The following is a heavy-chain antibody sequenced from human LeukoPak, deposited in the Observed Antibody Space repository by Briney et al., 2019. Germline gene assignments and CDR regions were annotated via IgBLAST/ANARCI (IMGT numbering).Heavy chain of an antibody. V-gene: IGHV4-61*02. Sequence: SETLSLTCTVSSGSISSGNYYWSWIRQPAGKGLEWIGRIYTSGSTNYNPSLKSRLTISVDTSKNQFSLRLSSVTAADTAVYYCARAVGGDGSGSLWGPGTLVTVSS. CDR3: ARAVGGDGSGSL. D-gene: IGHD3-10*01. J-gene: IGHJ4*02. CDR2: IYTSGST. CDR1: SGSISSGNYY.